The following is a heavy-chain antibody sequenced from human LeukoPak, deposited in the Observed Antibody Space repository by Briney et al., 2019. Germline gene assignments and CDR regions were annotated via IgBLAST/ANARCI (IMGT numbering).Heavy chain of an antibody. D-gene: IGHD6-13*01. V-gene: IGHV3-7*01. CDR2: IKQDGSET. CDR1: GFTFSTYY. J-gene: IGHJ4*02. Sequence: GGSLRLSCAASGFTFSTYYMSWVRQAPGTGLEWVANIKQDGSETYYVDSVKGRFTISRDNAKNSLYLQINSLRAEDTAVYYCARIVPGLGSRWDYFEYWGQGTLVTVSS. CDR3: ARIVPGLGSRWDYFEY.